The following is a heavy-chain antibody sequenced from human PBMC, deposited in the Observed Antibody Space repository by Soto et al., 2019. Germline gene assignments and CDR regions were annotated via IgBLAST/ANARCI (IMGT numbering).Heavy chain of an antibody. V-gene: IGHV4-59*01. CDR2: IFYSGTT. Sequence: SETLSLTCTVSGGSMDRSYWSWVRQSPGKGLEWIGYIFYSGTTNYNPSLKSRVTISVDTSKNQFSLQLTSVTAADTGVYFCAGERSYYYSGYFHSLGPGTQVDVSS. J-gene: IGHJ4*02. CDR1: GGSMDRSY. CDR3: AGERSYYYSGYFHS. D-gene: IGHD3-22*01.